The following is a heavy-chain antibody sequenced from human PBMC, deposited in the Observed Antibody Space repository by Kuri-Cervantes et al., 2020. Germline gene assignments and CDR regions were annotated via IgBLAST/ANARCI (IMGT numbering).Heavy chain of an antibody. V-gene: IGHV3-53*01. CDR1: GFTVSSNY. CDR3: AISHGGGTYYYYYYGMDV. CDR2: IYSGGST. Sequence: GESLKISCAASGFTVSSNYMSWVRQAPGKGLEWVSVIYSGGSTYYADSVKGRFTISRDDSKNTLYLQMNSLRAEDTAVYYCAISHGGGTYYYYYYGMDVWGQGTTVTVSS. J-gene: IGHJ6*02. D-gene: IGHD3-16*01.